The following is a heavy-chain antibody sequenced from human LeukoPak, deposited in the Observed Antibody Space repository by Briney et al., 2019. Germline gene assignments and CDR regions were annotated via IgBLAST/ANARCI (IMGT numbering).Heavy chain of an antibody. V-gene: IGHV3-74*01. J-gene: IGHJ3*02. CDR3: ARDRGGLTGCDAFDI. D-gene: IGHD3-9*01. Sequence: GGSLRLSCAASGLTFSSYWMHWVRQAPGKGLVWVSRINSDGSSTSYADSVKGRFTISRDNAKNTLYLQMNSLRAEETAVYYCARDRGGLTGCDAFDIWGQGTMVTVSS. CDR2: INSDGSST. CDR1: GLTFSSYW.